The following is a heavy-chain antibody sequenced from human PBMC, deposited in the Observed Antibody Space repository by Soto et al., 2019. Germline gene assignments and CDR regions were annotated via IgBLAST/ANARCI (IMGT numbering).Heavy chain of an antibody. CDR3: AKDKGGTPYYIDS. CDR1: GFTFSTYA. J-gene: IGHJ4*02. Sequence: EVQLLESGGGLVQPGGSLRLSCAASGFTFSTYAMSWVRQAPGKGLEWVSAISGSGGNSTFYGDSVKGRFTISRDSAKNSLHLQMNDLTTEDTAIYYCAKDKGGTPYYIDSWGQGILVTVSS. D-gene: IGHD6-25*01. CDR2: ISGSGGNST. V-gene: IGHV3-23*01.